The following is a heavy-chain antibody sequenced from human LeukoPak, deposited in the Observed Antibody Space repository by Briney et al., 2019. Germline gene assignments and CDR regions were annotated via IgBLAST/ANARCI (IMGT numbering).Heavy chain of an antibody. V-gene: IGHV4-39*07. CDR3: AKIQEVTMIVMAITYYYYMDV. CDR2: IYYSGNT. D-gene: IGHD3-22*01. J-gene: IGHJ6*03. Sequence: PSETLSLTCTVSGGSISSSGYYWGWIRQPPGKGLEWIGSIYYSGNTYYNPSLKSRVTISVDTSKNQFSLKLSSVTAADTAVYYCAKIQEVTMIVMAITYYYYMDVWGKGTTVTVSS. CDR1: GGSISSSGYY.